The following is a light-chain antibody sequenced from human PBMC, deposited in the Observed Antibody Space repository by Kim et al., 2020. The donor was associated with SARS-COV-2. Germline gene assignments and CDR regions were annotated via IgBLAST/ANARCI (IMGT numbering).Light chain of an antibody. V-gene: IGLV3-1*01. CDR1: KLGDKY. CDR2: QDS. CDR3: QAWDSSTLYV. J-gene: IGLJ1*01. Sequence: SYELTQPPSVSVSLGQTASITCSGDKLGDKYACWYQQKPGQSPVLVIYQDSKRPSGIPERFSGSNSGNTATLTISGTQAMDEADYYCQAWDSSTLYVFGT.